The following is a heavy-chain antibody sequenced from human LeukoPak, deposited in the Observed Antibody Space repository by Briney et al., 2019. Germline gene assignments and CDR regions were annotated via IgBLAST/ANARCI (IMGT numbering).Heavy chain of an antibody. Sequence: PGRSLRLSCAASGFTSSSYGMHWVRQAPGKGLEWVAVISYDGSNKYYADSVKGRFTISRDNSKNTLYLQMNSLRAEDTAVYYCAKGWLGKFDYWGQGTLVTVSS. V-gene: IGHV3-30*18. CDR1: GFTSSSYG. J-gene: IGHJ4*02. D-gene: IGHD5-24*01. CDR2: ISYDGSNK. CDR3: AKGWLGKFDY.